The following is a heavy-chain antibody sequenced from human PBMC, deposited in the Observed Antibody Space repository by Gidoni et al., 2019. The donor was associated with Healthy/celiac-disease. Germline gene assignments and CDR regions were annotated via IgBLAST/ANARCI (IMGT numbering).Heavy chain of an antibody. J-gene: IGHJ6*02. Sequence: EVQLLESGGGWVQPGGSLRLSCAASGFTFSSYAMSWVRQAPGKGLEWVSAISGSGGSTSYADSVKGRFTISIDNSTNTLYLQMNSLRAEDTAVYYCAKEDIVVVVAATPYYYYYGMDVWGQGTTVTVSS. CDR1: GFTFSSYA. CDR2: ISGSGGST. CDR3: AKEDIVVVVAATPYYYYYGMDV. D-gene: IGHD2-15*01. V-gene: IGHV3-23*01.